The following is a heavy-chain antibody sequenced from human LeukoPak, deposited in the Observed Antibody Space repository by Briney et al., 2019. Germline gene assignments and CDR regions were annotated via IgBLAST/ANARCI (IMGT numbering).Heavy chain of an antibody. D-gene: IGHD6-19*01. J-gene: IGHJ4*02. CDR3: ATGGWYFDY. CDR1: GFTFSTFA. Sequence: PGGSLRLSCAASGFTFSTFAMTWVRQAPGMGLEWVANIKQDGSEKYYVDSVKGRFTISRDNAKNSLYLQMNSLRAEDTAVYYCATGGWYFDYWGQGTLVTVSS. CDR2: IKQDGSEK. V-gene: IGHV3-7*01.